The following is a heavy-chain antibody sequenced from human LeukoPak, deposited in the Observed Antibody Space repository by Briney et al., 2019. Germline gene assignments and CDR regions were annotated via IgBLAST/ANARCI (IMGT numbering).Heavy chain of an antibody. CDR1: GFPLSSYA. CDR2: ISTSSSYI. V-gene: IGHV3-21*04. J-gene: IGHJ4*02. CDR3: AHTRIVGGGFDY. Sequence: PGGSLRLSCAASGFPLSSYAMSWVRQAPGKGLEWVSSISTSSSYIYYADSVKGRFTISRDNAKDSLYLQMNSLRAEDTAVYYCAHTRIVGGGFDYWGQGTLVTVSS. D-gene: IGHD1-26*01.